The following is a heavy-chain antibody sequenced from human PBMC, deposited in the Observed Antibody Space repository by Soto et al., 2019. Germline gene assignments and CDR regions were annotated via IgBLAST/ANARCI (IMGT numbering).Heavy chain of an antibody. CDR3: AKPDS. Sequence: EVQLLESGGGLVQPGGSLRLSCAASGFTFSTYVMSWVRQAPGKGLEWVSTIIGSGTSTYYADSVKGRFTISRDNSRNTLYLQLNSLRADDTAVYYCAKPDSWGQGTLVTV. V-gene: IGHV3-23*01. CDR2: IIGSGTST. J-gene: IGHJ4*02. CDR1: GFTFSTYV.